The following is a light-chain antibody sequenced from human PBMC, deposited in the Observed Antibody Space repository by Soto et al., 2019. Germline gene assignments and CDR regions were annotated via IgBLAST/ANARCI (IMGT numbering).Light chain of an antibody. Sequence: QSVLTQPPSASGTPGQRVTISCSGSSSNLGSNTVNWYQQLPGTAPKLLIYSNNQRPSGVPDRFSGSKSGTSASLAISGLQSEDEAEYYCAAWDDSLNGVVFGGGTKLTVL. CDR1: SSNLGSNT. J-gene: IGLJ2*01. CDR3: AAWDDSLNGVV. CDR2: SNN. V-gene: IGLV1-44*01.